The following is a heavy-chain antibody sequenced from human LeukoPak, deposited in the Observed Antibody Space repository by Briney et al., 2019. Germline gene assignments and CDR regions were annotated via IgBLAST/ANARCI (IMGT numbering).Heavy chain of an antibody. CDR3: AKRSGDYYYMDV. J-gene: IGHJ6*03. Sequence: GGSLRLSCAASGFTFRSYVMSWVRQASGKGLEWVSGISGSGDSTSYADSVKGRFTISRDNSKNTLYLQMNSLRVEDTAVYYCAKRSGDYYYMDVWGKGTTVTVSS. V-gene: IGHV3-23*01. CDR2: ISGSGDST. CDR1: GFTFRSYV.